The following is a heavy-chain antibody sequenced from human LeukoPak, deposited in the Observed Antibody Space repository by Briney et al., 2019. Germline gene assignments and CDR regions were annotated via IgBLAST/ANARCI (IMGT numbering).Heavy chain of an antibody. D-gene: IGHD1-7*01. CDR1: GFTFSSYE. J-gene: IGHJ4*02. V-gene: IGHV3-74*01. CDR3: ARGNYGFDY. CDR2: IISDGRNT. Sequence: GGSLRLSCAASGFTFSSYEMNWVRQAPGKGLVWVSRIISDGRNTDYADSVKGRFTISRDNAKNTLYLQMNSLRAEDTAVYYCARGNYGFDYWGQGTLVTVSS.